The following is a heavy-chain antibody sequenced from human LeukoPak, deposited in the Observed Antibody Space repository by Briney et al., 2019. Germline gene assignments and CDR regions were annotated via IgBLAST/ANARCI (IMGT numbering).Heavy chain of an antibody. Sequence: ASVKVSCKASGYTFTSYGISWVRQAPGQGLEWMGWISAYNGNTNYAQKLQGRVTMTTDTSTSTAYMELRSLRSDDTAVYYCARSALLITPEYYFDYWGQGTLVTVSS. J-gene: IGHJ4*02. CDR1: GYTFTSYG. V-gene: IGHV1-18*01. CDR2: ISAYNGNT. D-gene: IGHD3-22*01. CDR3: ARSALLITPEYYFDY.